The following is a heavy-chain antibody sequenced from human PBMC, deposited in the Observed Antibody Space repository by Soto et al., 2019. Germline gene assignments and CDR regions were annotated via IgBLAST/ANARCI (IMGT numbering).Heavy chain of an antibody. Sequence: GSLRLSCAASGFIFSNYNMCWVRQAPGKGLEWLSYITGSTGNIYHADSVKGRFTISRDNGENSLYLQLTSLRDDDTAVYYCARDRDTTMATSYYGLDVWGQGTTVTVSS. CDR3: ARDRDTTMATSYYGLDV. CDR2: ITGSTGNI. D-gene: IGHD5-18*01. CDR1: GFIFSNYN. V-gene: IGHV3-48*02. J-gene: IGHJ6*02.